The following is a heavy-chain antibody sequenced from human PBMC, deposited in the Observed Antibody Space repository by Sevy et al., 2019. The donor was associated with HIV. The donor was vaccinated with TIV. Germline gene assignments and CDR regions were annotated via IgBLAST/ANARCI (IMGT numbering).Heavy chain of an antibody. V-gene: IGHV3-13*01. CDR3: VRGLQTHCDRTACPLDH. CDR1: GFSFSGSD. D-gene: IGHD2-21*01. J-gene: IGHJ5*02. CDR2: IGTFGDT. Sequence: GSLRLSCAGYGFSFSGSDMHWVRQPTGKGLEWISSIGTFGDTFYADSVKGRFTISRDNAKSSFYLEMSSLRAGDTALYYCVRGLQTHCDRTACPLDHWGQGTLVTVSS.